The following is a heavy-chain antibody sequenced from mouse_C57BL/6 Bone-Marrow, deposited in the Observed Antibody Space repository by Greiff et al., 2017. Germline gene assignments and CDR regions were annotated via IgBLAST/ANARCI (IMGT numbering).Heavy chain of an antibody. Sequence: VQLQQSGAELARPGASVKLSCKASGYTFTSYGISWVKQRTGPGLEWIGEIYPRSGNTYYNEQFKGKATLTADKSSSTAYLELRRLPSEDSAVYFCARKDDYYYGSSYAYWGQGTLVTVSA. V-gene: IGHV1-81*01. CDR2: IYPRSGNT. D-gene: IGHD1-1*01. CDR3: ARKDDYYYGSSYAY. J-gene: IGHJ3*01. CDR1: GYTFTSYG.